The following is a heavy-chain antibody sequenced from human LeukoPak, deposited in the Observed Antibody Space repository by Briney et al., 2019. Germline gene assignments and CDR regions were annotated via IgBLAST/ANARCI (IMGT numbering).Heavy chain of an antibody. CDR2: INPSGGST. V-gene: IGHV1-46*01. J-gene: IGHJ4*02. CDR1: GYTFTTYY. D-gene: IGHD6-19*01. Sequence: ASVRVSCTPSGYTFTTYYMHWVRQAAGQGREWRGVINPSGGSTSYPQKYQGRVTMTRDTATSTVYMELSSLRSEDTAVYFCARDGVAGTYYFDHWGRGTLVTVSS. CDR3: ARDGVAGTYYFDH.